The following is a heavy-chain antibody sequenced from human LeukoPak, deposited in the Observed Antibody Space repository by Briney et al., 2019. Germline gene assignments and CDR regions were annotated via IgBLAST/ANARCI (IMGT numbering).Heavy chain of an antibody. Sequence: PSQTLSLTCTVSGGSISSGGYYWSWIRQPAGKGLEWIGRIYTSGNTNYNPSLKSRVTISVDTSKNQFSLKLSSVTAADTAVYYCARMRGSGYDYAYYFDYWGQGTLVTVSS. D-gene: IGHD5-12*01. CDR2: IYTSGNT. J-gene: IGHJ4*02. CDR3: ARMRGSGYDYAYYFDY. CDR1: GGSISSGGYY. V-gene: IGHV4-61*02.